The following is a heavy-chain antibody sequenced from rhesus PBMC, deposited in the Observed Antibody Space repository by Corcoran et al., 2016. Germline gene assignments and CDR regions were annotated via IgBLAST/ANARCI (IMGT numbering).Heavy chain of an antibody. CDR3: ARGLDY. J-gene: IGHJ4*01. Sequence: RQLQESAPGRVKPSGPLSLTCAVSVGAIISNYWPGIRQRPGKGLEWIGRISRTGGSTASHPSLKSRVTISTDTSKNQFSLKLNSVTAADTTVYYCARGLDYWGQGVLVTVSS. CDR1: VGAIISNY. V-gene: IGHV4-173*01. CDR2: ISRTGGST.